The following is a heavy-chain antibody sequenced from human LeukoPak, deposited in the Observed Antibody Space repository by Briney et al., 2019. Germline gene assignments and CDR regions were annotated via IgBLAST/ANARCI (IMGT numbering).Heavy chain of an antibody. CDR1: GFTFSSYG. V-gene: IGHV3-30*18. CDR2: ISYDGSNK. J-gene: IGHJ6*03. CDR3: AKGARFQYYYYYMDV. Sequence: GGSLRLSCAASGFTFSSYGMHWVRQAPGKGLDWVAVISYDGSNKYYADSVKGRFTIARDNSKNTLYLQMNSLRAEDTAVYYCAKGARFQYYYYYMDVWGKGTTVTVSS. D-gene: IGHD3-16*01.